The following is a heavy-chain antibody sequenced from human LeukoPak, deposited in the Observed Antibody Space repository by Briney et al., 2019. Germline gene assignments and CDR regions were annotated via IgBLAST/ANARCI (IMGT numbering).Heavy chain of an antibody. CDR3: ARDPYSGNYGAYYYYYMDV. D-gene: IGHD1-26*01. CDR2: ITSSSSYI. Sequence: GGSLRLSCAASGFTFTSYSMNWVRQAPGKGLEWVSSITSSSSYIYYADSVKGRFTISRDNAKNSLYLQMDSLRVEDTAVYYCARDPYSGNYGAYYYYYMDVWGKGTTVTISS. J-gene: IGHJ6*03. V-gene: IGHV3-21*06. CDR1: GFTFTSYS.